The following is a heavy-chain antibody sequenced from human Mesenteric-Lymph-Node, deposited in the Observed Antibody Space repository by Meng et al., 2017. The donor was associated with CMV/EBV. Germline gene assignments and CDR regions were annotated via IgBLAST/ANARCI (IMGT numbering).Heavy chain of an antibody. D-gene: IGHD4-17*01. CDR1: GFSFSDYY. J-gene: IGHJ1*01. CDR3: ARERSPVEVTRYLQH. V-gene: IGHV3-11*01. CDR2: ISSAGSII. Sequence: SGFSFSDYYMNWIRQAPGKGLEWVSSISSAGSIIYYADSVKGRFTISRDNAKNSLYLQMNSLRAEDTAIYYCARERSPVEVTRYLQHWGQGTLVTVSS.